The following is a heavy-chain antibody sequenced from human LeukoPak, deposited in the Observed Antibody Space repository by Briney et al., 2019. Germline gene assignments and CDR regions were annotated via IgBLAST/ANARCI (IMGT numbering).Heavy chain of an antibody. CDR2: IWYDGSNK. CDR1: GFTFSSYG. D-gene: IGHD3-3*01. CDR3: AREGWNLEWRYFDY. Sequence: PGGAVRLSCAASGFTFSSYGMHWVRQAPGKGLEWVAVIWYDGSNKYYADSVKGRFTISRDNSKNTLYLQMNSLRAEDTAVYYCAREGWNLEWRYFDYWGQGTLVTVSS. J-gene: IGHJ4*02. V-gene: IGHV3-33*01.